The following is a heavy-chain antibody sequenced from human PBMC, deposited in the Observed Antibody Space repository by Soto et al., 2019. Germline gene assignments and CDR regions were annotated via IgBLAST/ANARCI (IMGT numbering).Heavy chain of an antibody. J-gene: IGHJ6*02. CDR2: IRSKAYGGTT. V-gene: IGHV3-49*03. Sequence: GGSLRLSCTASGFTFGDYAMSWFRQAPGKGLDWVGFIRSKAYGGTTEYAASVKGRFTISRDDSKSIAYLQMNSLKTEDTAVYYCTRGDSSSWYDYYYGMDVWGQGTTVTVSS. D-gene: IGHD6-13*01. CDR3: TRGDSSSWYDYYYGMDV. CDR1: GFTFGDYA.